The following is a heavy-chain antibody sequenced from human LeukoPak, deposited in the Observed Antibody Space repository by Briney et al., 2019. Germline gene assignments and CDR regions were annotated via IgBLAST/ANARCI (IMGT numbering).Heavy chain of an antibody. CDR1: GFSLTASGVG. D-gene: IGHD6-19*01. CDR3: AQRSPSYGSGWYY. Sequence: SGPTLVNPTEALTLTCTLSGFSLTASGVGVGWIRQPPGKALEWLALIYWDDDKLSSPSLKSRLSITKDTSKTQVVLTMTNMDTVDTAKYYCAQRSPSYGSGWYYWGQGTLVTVSS. V-gene: IGHV2-5*02. J-gene: IGHJ4*02. CDR2: IYWDDDK.